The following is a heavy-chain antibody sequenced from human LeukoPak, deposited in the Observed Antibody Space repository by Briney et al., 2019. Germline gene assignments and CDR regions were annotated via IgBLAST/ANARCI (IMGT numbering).Heavy chain of an antibody. D-gene: IGHD2-2*01. CDR3: ARDRFVVVPAAIRGKHYGMDV. V-gene: IGHV3-30*14. J-gene: IGHJ6*02. CDR2: ISYDGSNK. Sequence: PGGSLRLSCAASGFTFSSYAMHWVRQAPGKGLEWVAVISYDGSNKYYADSVKGRFTISRDNSKNTLYLQMNSLRAEDTAVYYCARDRFVVVPAAIRGKHYGMDVWGQGTTVTVSS. CDR1: GFTFSSYA.